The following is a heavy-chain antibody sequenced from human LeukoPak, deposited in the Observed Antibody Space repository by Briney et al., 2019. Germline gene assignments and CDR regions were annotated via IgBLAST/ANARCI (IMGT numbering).Heavy chain of an antibody. J-gene: IGHJ4*02. V-gene: IGHV3-9*01. CDR3: AKDPNHDSSGLIDY. CDR2: ISWNSGSI. D-gene: IGHD3-22*01. Sequence: PGGSLRLSCAASGFTFDDYAMHWVRQAPGKGLEWVSGISWNSGSIGYADSVKGRFTISRDNAKNSLYLQMNSLRAEDTALYYCAKDPNHDSSGLIDYWGQGTLVTVSS. CDR1: GFTFDDYA.